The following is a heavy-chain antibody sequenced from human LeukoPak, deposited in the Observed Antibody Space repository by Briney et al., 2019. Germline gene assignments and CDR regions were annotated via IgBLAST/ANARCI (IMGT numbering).Heavy chain of an antibody. CDR2: IYYSGST. D-gene: IGHD1-26*01. CDR1: AGSISSYY. J-gene: IGHJ4*02. CDR3: ARDGGIVGATPYFDY. Sequence: SETLSLTCTVPAGSISSYYWSWVRQPPGKGLEWIGYIYYSGSTNYNPSRKSRVTISVDTSKNQFSLKLSSVTAADTAVYYCARDGGIVGATPYFDYWGQGTLVTVSS. V-gene: IGHV4-59*01.